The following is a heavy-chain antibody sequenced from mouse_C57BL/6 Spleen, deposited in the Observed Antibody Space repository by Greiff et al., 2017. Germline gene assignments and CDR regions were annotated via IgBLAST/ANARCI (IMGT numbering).Heavy chain of an antibody. J-gene: IGHJ2*01. CDR2: INPGSGGT. V-gene: IGHV1-54*01. D-gene: IGHD2-3*01. CDR1: GYAFTNYL. Sequence: LVESGAELVRPGTSVKVSCKASGYAFTNYLIEWVKQRPGQGLEWIGVINPGSGGTNYNEKFKGKATLTADKSSSTAYMQLSSLTSEDSAVYFCARNGYYWGFDYWGQGTTLTVSS. CDR3: ARNGYYWGFDY.